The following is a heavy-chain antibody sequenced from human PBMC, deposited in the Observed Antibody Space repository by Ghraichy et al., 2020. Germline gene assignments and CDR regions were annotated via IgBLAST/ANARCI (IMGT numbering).Heavy chain of an antibody. CDR1: GFTFSSYS. Sequence: ESLNISCAASGFTFSSYSMNWVRQAPGKGLEWVSSISSSSYIYYADSRKGRFTISRDNAKNSLYLQMNSLRAEDTAVYYCARGGGFHPFDYWGQGTLVTVSS. V-gene: IGHV3-21*01. CDR3: ARGGGFHPFDY. D-gene: IGHD3-16*01. J-gene: IGHJ4*02. CDR2: ISSSSYI.